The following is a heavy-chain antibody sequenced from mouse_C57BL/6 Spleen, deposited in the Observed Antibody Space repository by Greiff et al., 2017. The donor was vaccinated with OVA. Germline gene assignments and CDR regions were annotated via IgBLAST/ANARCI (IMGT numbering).Heavy chain of an antibody. CDR2: ISSGSSTI. Sequence: EVKLQESGGGLVKPGGSLKLSCAASGFTFSDYGMHWVRQAPEKGLEWVAYISSGSSTIYYADTVKGRFTISRDNAKNTLFLQMTSLRSEDTAMYYCASFFPFDYWGQGTTLTVSS. V-gene: IGHV5-17*01. CDR1: GFTFSDYG. CDR3: ASFFPFDY. J-gene: IGHJ2*01.